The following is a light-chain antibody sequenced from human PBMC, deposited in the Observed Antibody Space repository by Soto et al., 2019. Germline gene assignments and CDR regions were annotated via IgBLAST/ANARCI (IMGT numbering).Light chain of an antibody. CDR3: QQANDWPPT. J-gene: IGKJ1*01. CDR2: DAS. Sequence: IVMTHSPVTLSVSPGPRFTLPCRASQAISNNLAWYQQKHGQAPRIIIFDASTRATGIPARFSGSLYGTEFNLTISSLQSEDFAVYYCQQANDWPPTFGQGTKVDIK. CDR1: QAISNN. V-gene: IGKV3-15*01.